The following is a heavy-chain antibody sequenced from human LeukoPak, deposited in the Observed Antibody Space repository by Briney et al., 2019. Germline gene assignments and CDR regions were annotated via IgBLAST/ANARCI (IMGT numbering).Heavy chain of an antibody. CDR3: ARDYYGSGEGWFDP. CDR2: IYYSGST. CDR1: GVSISSYY. J-gene: IGHJ5*02. Sequence: SETLSLTCTVSGVSISSYYWSWIRQPPGKGLEWIGYIYYSGSTNYNPSLKSRVTISVDTSKNQFSLKLSSVTAADTAVYYCARDYYGSGEGWFDPWGQGTLVTVSS. V-gene: IGHV4-59*01. D-gene: IGHD3-10*01.